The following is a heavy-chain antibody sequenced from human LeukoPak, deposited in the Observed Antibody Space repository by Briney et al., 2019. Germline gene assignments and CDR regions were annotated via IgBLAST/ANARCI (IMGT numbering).Heavy chain of an antibody. Sequence: ASVKVSSTASGYTFTVYYTHWVRQAPGQGLEWMGWINPNSGGTNYAQKFQGRVTMTRDTSISTAYMELSRLRSDDTAVYYCASSGDCCNWFDPWGQGTLVTVSS. J-gene: IGHJ5*02. D-gene: IGHD2-21*02. CDR1: GYTFTVYY. CDR2: INPNSGGT. CDR3: ASSGDCCNWFDP. V-gene: IGHV1-2*02.